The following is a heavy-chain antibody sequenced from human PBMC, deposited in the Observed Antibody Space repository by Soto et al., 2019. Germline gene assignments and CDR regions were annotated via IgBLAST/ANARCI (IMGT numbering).Heavy chain of an antibody. J-gene: IGHJ6*02. CDR3: ARGKDYCSSTSCKIRRYYYYGMDV. D-gene: IGHD2-2*01. CDR1: GGSFSGYY. V-gene: IGHV4-34*01. Sequence: SETLSLTCAVYGGSFSGYYWSWIRQPPGKGLEWIGEINRSGSTNYNPSLKSRVTISVDTSKNQFSLKLSSVTAADTAVYYCARGKDYCSSTSCKIRRYYYYGMDVWGQGTTVTVSS. CDR2: INRSGST.